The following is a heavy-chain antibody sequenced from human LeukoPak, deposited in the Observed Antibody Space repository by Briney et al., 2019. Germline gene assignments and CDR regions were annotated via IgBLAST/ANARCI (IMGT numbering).Heavy chain of an antibody. V-gene: IGHV4-38-2*02. D-gene: IGHD1-26*01. CDR1: GYSISTAYY. J-gene: IGHJ4*02. Sequence: PSETLSLACTVSGYSISTAYYWGWIRQPPGKGLEWIGTISHSGSLYYNPSLKSRITISLDSSMNQFSLRLSSVTAADTAVYYCARGDRPWEFQHRGGKFDDWGQGTLVTVSS. CDR2: ISHSGSL. CDR3: ARGDRPWEFQHRGGKFDD.